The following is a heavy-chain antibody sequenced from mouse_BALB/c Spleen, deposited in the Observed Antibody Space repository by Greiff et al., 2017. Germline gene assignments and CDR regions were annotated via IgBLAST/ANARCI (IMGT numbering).Heavy chain of an antibody. CDR2: IDPYNGGT. J-gene: IGHJ3*01. Sequence: LQESGPELVKPGASVKVSCKASGYAFTSYNMYWVKQSHGKSLEWIGYIDPYNGGTSYNQKFKGKATLTVDKSSSTAYMHLNSLTSEDSAVYYCARRGTTATAWFAYWGQGTLVTVSA. V-gene: IGHV1S135*01. CDR1: GYAFTSYN. CDR3: ARRGTTATAWFAY. D-gene: IGHD1-2*01.